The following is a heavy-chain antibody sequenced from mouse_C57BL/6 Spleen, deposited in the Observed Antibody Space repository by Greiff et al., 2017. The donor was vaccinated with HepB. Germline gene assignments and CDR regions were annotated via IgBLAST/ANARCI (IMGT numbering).Heavy chain of an antibody. CDR1: GYTFTDYN. J-gene: IGHJ2*01. Sequence: VQLQQSGPELVKPGASVKIPCKASGYTFTDYNMDWVKQSHGKSLEWIGDINPNNGGTIYNQKFKGKATLTVDKSSSTAYMELRSLTSEDTAVYYCARLGYGSSYDYFDYWGQGTTLTVSS. V-gene: IGHV1-18*01. CDR2: INPNNGGT. D-gene: IGHD1-1*01. CDR3: ARLGYGSSYDYFDY.